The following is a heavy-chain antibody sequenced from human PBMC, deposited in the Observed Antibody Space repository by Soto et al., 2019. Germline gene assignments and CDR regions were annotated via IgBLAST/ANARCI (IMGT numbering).Heavy chain of an antibody. J-gene: IGHJ3*02. CDR2: IYYTGTT. Sequence: SETLSLTCTVSADSITDYYWNWIRQPPGRGLEWIGYIYYTGTTQYNPSLKSRVFFSLDTSKKQFSLNLNSVTPADTALYYCARGMYAHNAFDMWGQGTMVTVSS. CDR1: ADSITDYY. V-gene: IGHV4-59*01. D-gene: IGHD2-8*01. CDR3: ARGMYAHNAFDM.